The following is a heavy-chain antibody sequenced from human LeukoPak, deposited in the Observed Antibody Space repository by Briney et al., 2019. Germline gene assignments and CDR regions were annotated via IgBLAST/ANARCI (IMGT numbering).Heavy chain of an antibody. CDR1: GFTFSSYE. CDR2: ISNSGSTI. CDR3: ARSAILAIDY. Sequence: PGGSLRLSCAASGFTFSSYEMNWVRQAPGKGLEWVSYISNSGSTIYYADSAKGRFTISRDNAKNSLYLQTNSLRAEDTAVYYCARSAILAIDYWGQGTLVTVSS. J-gene: IGHJ4*02. V-gene: IGHV3-48*03.